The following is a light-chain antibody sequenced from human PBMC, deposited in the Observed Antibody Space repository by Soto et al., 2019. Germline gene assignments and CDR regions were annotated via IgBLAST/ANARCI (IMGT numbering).Light chain of an antibody. CDR3: QQYNNWPWT. CDR2: DAS. J-gene: IGKJ1*01. CDR1: QSVSYY. Sequence: EIVLTQSPATLSLSPGERATLSCRASQSVSYYLAWYQQKPGQAPRLLIYDASNRATGIPARFSGSGSGTDFTLTITSLQSEDFAVYYCQQYNNWPWTFGQGTKVDIK. V-gene: IGKV3-11*01.